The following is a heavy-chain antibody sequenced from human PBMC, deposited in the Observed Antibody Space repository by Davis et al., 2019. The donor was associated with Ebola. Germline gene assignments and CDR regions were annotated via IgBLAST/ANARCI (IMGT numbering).Heavy chain of an antibody. Sequence: SVKVSCKASGGTFSNYAISWVRQAPGQGLEWMGGIIPIFGTANYAQKFRGRVTITAVESTGTAYMELSSLRSEDTAVYYCARESGEHTSMAKPFDYWGQGTLVTVSS. J-gene: IGHJ4*02. CDR3: ARESGEHTSMAKPFDY. V-gene: IGHV1-69*13. CDR1: GGTFSNYA. CDR2: IIPIFGTA. D-gene: IGHD5-18*01.